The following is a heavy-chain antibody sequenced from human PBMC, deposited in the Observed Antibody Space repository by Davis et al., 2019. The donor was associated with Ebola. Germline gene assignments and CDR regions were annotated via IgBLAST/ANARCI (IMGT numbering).Heavy chain of an antibody. CDR3: ARGSSSWD. D-gene: IGHD6-13*01. CDR1: GFTLSKYG. V-gene: IGHV3-30*03. Sequence: GGSLRLSCAASGFTLSKYGMHWVRQAPGKGLEWTALISSDGSNEHYADSVKGRFTISRDNSKNTLYLQMNSLRPEDTAVYYCARGSSSWDWGQGTLVTVSS. CDR2: ISSDGSNE. J-gene: IGHJ4*02.